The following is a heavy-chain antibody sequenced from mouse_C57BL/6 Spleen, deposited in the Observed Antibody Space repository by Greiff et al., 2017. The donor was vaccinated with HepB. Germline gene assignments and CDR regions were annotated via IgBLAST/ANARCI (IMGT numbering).Heavy chain of an antibody. CDR1: GYTFTSYW. J-gene: IGHJ1*03. Sequence: QVQLQQPGAELVKPGASVKLSCKASGYTFTSYWMHWVKQRPGQGLEWIGMIHPNSGSTNYNEKFKSKATLTVDKSSSTAYMQLSSLTSEDSAVYYCARSLDYYGSSYGYFDVWGTGTTVTVSP. CDR2: IHPNSGST. CDR3: ARSLDYYGSSYGYFDV. V-gene: IGHV1-64*01. D-gene: IGHD1-1*01.